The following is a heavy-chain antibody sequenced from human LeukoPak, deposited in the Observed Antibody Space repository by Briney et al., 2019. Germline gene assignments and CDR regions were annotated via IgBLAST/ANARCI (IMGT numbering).Heavy chain of an antibody. CDR2: FDPEDGET. Sequence: GASVKVSCKVSGYTLTELSMHWVRQAPGKGLEWTGGFDPEDGETIYAQKFQGRVTMTEDTSTDTAYMELSSLRSEDTAVYYCATSLYSGSYSFDYWGQGTLVTVSS. J-gene: IGHJ4*02. CDR3: ATSLYSGSYSFDY. CDR1: GYTLTELS. D-gene: IGHD1-26*01. V-gene: IGHV1-24*01.